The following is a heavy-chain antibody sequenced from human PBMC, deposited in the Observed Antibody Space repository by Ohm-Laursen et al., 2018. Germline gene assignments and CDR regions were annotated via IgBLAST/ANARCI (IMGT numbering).Heavy chain of an antibody. J-gene: IGHJ4*02. Sequence: SLRLSCAASGFTFSIYGIHWVRQAPGKGLEWVAVMWANGRDKYYADSVKGRFTISRDNSKNTLYLQMNSLRAEDTAVYYCARGGKFDTAMGLWGQGTLVTVSS. CDR3: ARGGKFDTAMGL. D-gene: IGHD5-18*01. V-gene: IGHV3-33*01. CDR2: MWANGRDK. CDR1: GFTFSIYG.